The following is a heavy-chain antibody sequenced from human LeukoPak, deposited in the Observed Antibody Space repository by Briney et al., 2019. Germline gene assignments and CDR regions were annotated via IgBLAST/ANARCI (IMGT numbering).Heavy chain of an antibody. D-gene: IGHD3-22*01. CDR2: IGSGGTT. CDR1: GFTFSNYA. Sequence: GGSLRLSCAASGFTFSNYAMSWVRQAPGKGLEWVSSIGSGGTTHYADSVKGRFTISRDNSKNTLFLQMNSLRAEDTAVYYRAKYFYDSSTYSFDYWGQGTLVTVSS. V-gene: IGHV3-23*01. CDR3: AKYFYDSSTYSFDY. J-gene: IGHJ4*02.